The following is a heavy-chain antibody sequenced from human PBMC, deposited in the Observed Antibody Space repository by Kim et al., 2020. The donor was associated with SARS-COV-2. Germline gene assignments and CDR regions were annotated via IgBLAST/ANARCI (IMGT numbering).Heavy chain of an antibody. Sequence: GGSLRLSCAASGFTFSSYAMHWVRQAPGKGLGWVAVISYDGSNKYYADSVKGRYTISRDNSKNTLYLQMNSLRAADTAVYYCARAFGGSYSGIDYWGQGTLVTVSS. CDR1: GFTFSSYA. J-gene: IGHJ4*02. V-gene: IGHV3-30-3*01. CDR2: ISYDGSNK. CDR3: ARAFGGSYSGIDY. D-gene: IGHD1-26*01.